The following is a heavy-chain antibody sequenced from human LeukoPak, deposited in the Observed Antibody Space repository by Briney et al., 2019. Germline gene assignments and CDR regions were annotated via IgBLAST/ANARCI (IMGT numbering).Heavy chain of an antibody. CDR3: ARRGGLLWFGESWNNWFDP. J-gene: IGHJ5*02. D-gene: IGHD3-10*01. V-gene: IGHV4-39*01. CDR2: IYYSGST. Sequence: SETLSLTCTVSGGSISSSSYYWRWIRQPPGKGLEWIGSIYYSGSTYYNPSLKSRVTISVDTSKNQFSLKLSSVTAADTAVYYCARRGGLLWFGESWNNWFDPWGQGTLVTVSS. CDR1: GGSISSSSYY.